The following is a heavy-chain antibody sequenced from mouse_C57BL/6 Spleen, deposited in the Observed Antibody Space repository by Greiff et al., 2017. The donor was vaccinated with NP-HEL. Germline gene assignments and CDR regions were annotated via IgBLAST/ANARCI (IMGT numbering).Heavy chain of an antibody. D-gene: IGHD2-1*01. J-gene: IGHJ1*03. V-gene: IGHV1-75*01. CDR3: ARSGNYPYWYFDV. CDR2: IFPGSGST. CDR1: GYTFTDYY. Sequence: VKLMESGPELVKPGASVKISCKASGYTFTDYYINWVKQRPGQGLEWIGWIFPGSGSTYYNEKFKGKATLTVDKSSSTAYMLLSSLTSEDSAVYFCARSGNYPYWYFDVWGTGTTVTVSS.